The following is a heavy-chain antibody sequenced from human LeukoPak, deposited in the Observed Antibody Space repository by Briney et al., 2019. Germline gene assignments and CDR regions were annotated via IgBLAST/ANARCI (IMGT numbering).Heavy chain of an antibody. CDR2: ISYSGST. V-gene: IGHV4-59*01. J-gene: IGHJ4*02. CDR3: ARDRYSYGF. Sequence: SETLSLTCAVYGGSFSGYYRSWIRQPPGKGLEWIGFISYSGSTYHNPSLKSRVTMSVDTSKNQFSLNLRSVTAADTAVYYCARDRYSYGFWGQGILVTVSS. CDR1: GGSFSGYY. D-gene: IGHD5-18*01.